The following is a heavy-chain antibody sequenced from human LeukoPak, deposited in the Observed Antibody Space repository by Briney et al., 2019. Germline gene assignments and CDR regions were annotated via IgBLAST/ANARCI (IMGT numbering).Heavy chain of an antibody. CDR3: TREAVTAIGYFDY. CDR1: GFTFSNAW. J-gene: IGHJ4*02. CDR2: IKSKTDGGTT. Sequence: GVSLRLSCAASGFTFSNAWMTWVRQAPGKGLEWVGRIKSKTDGGTTDYAAPEKGRFTISRDDSKNTLSLQMNSLKTEDTAVYYCTREAVTAIGYFDYWGQGTLVSVS. V-gene: IGHV3-15*01. D-gene: IGHD2-21*02.